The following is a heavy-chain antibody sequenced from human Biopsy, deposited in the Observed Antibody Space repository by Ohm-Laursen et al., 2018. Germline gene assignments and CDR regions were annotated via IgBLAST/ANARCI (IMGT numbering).Heavy chain of an antibody. Sequence: GTLSLICAVYGGTYSGYYWSWIRQPPGKGLEWIGEVHHAGRANYNPSLKRRITISGDMSKKQFSLKLSGVTAADTAVYYCARFIVPSLHCSNGVCPIRWFDPWGQGTLVTVFS. D-gene: IGHD2-2*01. CDR2: VHHAGRA. J-gene: IGHJ5*02. V-gene: IGHV4-34*01. CDR3: ARFIVPSLHCSNGVCPIRWFDP. CDR1: GGTYSGYY.